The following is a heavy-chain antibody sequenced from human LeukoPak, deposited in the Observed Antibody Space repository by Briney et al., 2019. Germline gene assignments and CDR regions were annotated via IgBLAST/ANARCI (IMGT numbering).Heavy chain of an antibody. CDR3: ARQGVQYRGYYYYYYMDV. V-gene: IGHV4-39*01. CDR2: IYYSGST. CDR1: GGSISSSSYY. J-gene: IGHJ6*03. Sequence: PSETLSLTCTVSGGSISSSSYYWGWIRQPPGKGLEWIGSIYYSGSTYYNPSLKSRVTISVDTSKNQFSLKLSSVTAADTAVYYCARQGVQYRGYYYYYYMDVWGKGTTVTISS. D-gene: IGHD5-18*01.